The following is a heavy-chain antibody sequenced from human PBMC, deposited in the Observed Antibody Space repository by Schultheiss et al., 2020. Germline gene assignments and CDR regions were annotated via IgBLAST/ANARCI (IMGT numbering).Heavy chain of an antibody. J-gene: IGHJ6*03. D-gene: IGHD1-14*01. CDR1: GFTVSSNY. CDR3: ARAGPDDYYYYYMDV. Sequence: GGSLRLSCAASGFTVSSNYMSWVRQAPGKGLEWVSVIYSGGSTYYADSVKGRFTISRDNSKNTLYLQMNSLRAEDTAVYYCARAGPDDYYYYYMDVWGKGTTVTVSS. V-gene: IGHV3-53*01. CDR2: IYSGGST.